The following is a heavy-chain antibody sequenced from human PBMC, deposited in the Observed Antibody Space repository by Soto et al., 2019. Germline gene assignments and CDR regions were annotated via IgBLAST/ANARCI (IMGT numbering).Heavy chain of an antibody. V-gene: IGHV3-23*01. J-gene: IGHJ6*02. Sequence: PGGSLRLSCAASGFTFSSYVMSWVRQAPGKGLEWVSASSGSGGRTYYADSVKGRFTISRDNPENTLYLQMNSLRAEDTAVYYCASGGYWVYYGMDVWGQGTTVTVSS. CDR2: SSGSGGRT. D-gene: IGHD2-21*02. CDR1: GFTFSSYV. CDR3: ASGGYWVYYGMDV.